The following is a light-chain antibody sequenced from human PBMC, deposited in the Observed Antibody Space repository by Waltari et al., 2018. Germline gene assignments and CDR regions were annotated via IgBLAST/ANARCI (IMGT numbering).Light chain of an antibody. J-gene: IGKJ1*01. Sequence: DIVMTQSPDSLAVSLGERATINCKSSQSVLYSPNNKNYLAWYQQKPGQPPKMLIYWASTRESGVPDRFSGSGSGTDFTLTISSLPAEDVAVYYCQQYYTIPVTFGQGTKVEIK. CDR3: QQYYTIPVT. V-gene: IGKV4-1*01. CDR2: WAS. CDR1: QSVLYSPNNKNY.